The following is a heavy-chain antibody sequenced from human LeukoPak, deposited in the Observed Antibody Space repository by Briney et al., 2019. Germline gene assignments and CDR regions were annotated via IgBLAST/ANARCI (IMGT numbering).Heavy chain of an antibody. CDR2: INPNSGGT. CDR3: ARVKYNWNDVPYFDY. J-gene: IGHJ4*02. V-gene: IGHV1-2*02. Sequence: GASVKVSCKASGYTFTGYYMHWVRQAPGQGLEWMGWINPNSGGTNYAQKFQGRVTMTRDTSISTAYMELSRLRSDDTAVYYCARVKYNWNDVPYFDYWGQGTLVTVSS. CDR1: GYTFTGYY. D-gene: IGHD1-20*01.